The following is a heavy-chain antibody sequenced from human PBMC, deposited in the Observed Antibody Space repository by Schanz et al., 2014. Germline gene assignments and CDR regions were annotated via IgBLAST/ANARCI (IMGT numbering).Heavy chain of an antibody. V-gene: IGHV3-11*05. D-gene: IGHD6-13*01. Sequence: QVQLVESGGGVVRPGGSLRLSCAGSGFTFSNYAIHWVRQAPGKGLEWVSYISSSGSYTNYADSVKGRFTTSRDNGKKSMYLQMNSLRAEDTAVYYCARLDSSSWYPRYWGQGTLVTVSS. CDR1: GFTFSNYA. CDR3: ARLDSSSWYPRY. J-gene: IGHJ4*02. CDR2: ISSSGSYT.